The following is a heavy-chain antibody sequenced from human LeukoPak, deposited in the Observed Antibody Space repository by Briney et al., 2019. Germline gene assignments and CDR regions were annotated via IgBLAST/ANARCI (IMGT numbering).Heavy chain of an antibody. V-gene: IGHV3-33*01. D-gene: IGHD4-17*01. CDR2: IWYDGSNK. Sequence: GRSLRLSCAASGFTFSSYGMHWVRQAPGKGLEWVAVIWYDGSNKYYADSVKGRFTISRDNSKNTLYLQMNSLRAEDTAVYYCARDDGPSTMTMGDAFDIWGQGTMVTVSS. J-gene: IGHJ3*02. CDR3: ARDDGPSTMTMGDAFDI. CDR1: GFTFSSYG.